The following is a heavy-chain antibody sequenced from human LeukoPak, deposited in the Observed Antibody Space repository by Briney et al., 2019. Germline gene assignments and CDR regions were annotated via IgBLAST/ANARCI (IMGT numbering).Heavy chain of an antibody. J-gene: IGHJ3*02. CDR1: GYTFTGYY. D-gene: IGHD6-19*01. CDR3: ARVIIAVAASVAFDI. CDR2: INPSGGST. Sequence: ASVKVSCKASGYTFTGYYMHWVRQAPGQGLEWMGIINPSGGSTSYAQKFQGRVTMTRDTSTSTVYMELSSLRSEDTAVYYCARVIIAVAASVAFDIWGQGTMVTVSS. V-gene: IGHV1-46*03.